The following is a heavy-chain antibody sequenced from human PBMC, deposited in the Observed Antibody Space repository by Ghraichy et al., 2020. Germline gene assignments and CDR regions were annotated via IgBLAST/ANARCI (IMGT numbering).Heavy chain of an antibody. J-gene: IGHJ6*04. D-gene: IGHD6-6*01. CDR3: ATVIAARPIPYYYMDV. Sequence: GGSLRLSCAASGFTFSSYAMSWVRQAPGKGLEWVSSVSANGGSTHYADSAKGRFTISRDNSKNTLYLQMNSLRVEDTAIYYCATVIAARPIPYYYMDVWGKGTTVTVSS. CDR2: VSANGGST. V-gene: IGHV3-23*01. CDR1: GFTFSSYA.